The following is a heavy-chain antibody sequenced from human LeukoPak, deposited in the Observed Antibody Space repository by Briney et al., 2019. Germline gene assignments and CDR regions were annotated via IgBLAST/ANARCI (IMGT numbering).Heavy chain of an antibody. D-gene: IGHD1-26*01. CDR1: GGSISSYC. Sequence: SETLSLTCIVSGGSISSYCWSWIRQPPGKGLEWIGYIYYSGSTNYNPSLKSRVTISVDTSKNQFSLKLSSVTAADTAVYYCARAARGYFQRWGQGTLVTVSS. CDR2: IYYSGST. V-gene: IGHV4-59*01. J-gene: IGHJ1*01. CDR3: ARAARGYFQR.